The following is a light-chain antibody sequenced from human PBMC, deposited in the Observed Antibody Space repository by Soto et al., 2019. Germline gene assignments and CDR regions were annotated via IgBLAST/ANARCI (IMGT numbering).Light chain of an antibody. Sequence: EIVLTQSPGTLSLSPGERATLSCRASQSVSSNYLAWYQHKPGQAPRLLIYAASSRATGVPDRFSGSGSGTDFTLTIIRLEPEDFAVYYCQRYGTSPLTFGGGTK. CDR1: QSVSSNY. CDR3: QRYGTSPLT. J-gene: IGKJ4*01. V-gene: IGKV3-20*01. CDR2: AAS.